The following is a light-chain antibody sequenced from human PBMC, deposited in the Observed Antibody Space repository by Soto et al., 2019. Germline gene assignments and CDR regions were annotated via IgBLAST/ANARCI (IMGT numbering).Light chain of an antibody. J-gene: IGKJ5*01. CDR1: QSFVNMY. CDR2: GAS. Sequence: IVLTQSPGTLSLSPGERATLSCRASQSFVNMYLAWYQQKPGQAPSLLIYGASTRATGIPDRFSGSGSGTHFTLTINRVEPEDFAVYYCQYYGSSHSNTFGQGTRLEIK. CDR3: QYYGSSHSNT. V-gene: IGKV3-20*01.